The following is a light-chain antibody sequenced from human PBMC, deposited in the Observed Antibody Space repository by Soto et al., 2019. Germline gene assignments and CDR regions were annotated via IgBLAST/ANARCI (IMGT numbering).Light chain of an antibody. V-gene: IGLV2-8*01. J-gene: IGLJ1*01. CDR2: EVS. Sequence: QSALTQPPSASGYPGQSVTSSCTGTSSDVGGYNYVSWYQQHPGKAPKLMIYEVSKRPSGVPDRFSGSKSGNTASLTVSGLQAEDEADYYCSSYAGSNNFVFGTGTKLTVL. CDR3: SSYAGSNNFV. CDR1: SSDVGGYNY.